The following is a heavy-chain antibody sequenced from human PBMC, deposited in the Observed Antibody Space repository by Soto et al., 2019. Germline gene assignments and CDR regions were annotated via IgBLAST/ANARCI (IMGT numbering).Heavy chain of an antibody. CDR2: IYHSGST. D-gene: IGHD6-13*01. Sequence: QVQLQESGPGLVKPSGTLSLTCAVSGGSISSSNWWSWVRQPPGKGLEWIGEIYHSGSTNYNPSLKRRVTISVDKSKNQFSLKLSSVSAADTAVYYCARVKYSSRWTHYYYYGMDVWGQGTTVTVSS. CDR3: ARVKYSSRWTHYYYYGMDV. J-gene: IGHJ6*02. V-gene: IGHV4-4*02. CDR1: GGSISSSNW.